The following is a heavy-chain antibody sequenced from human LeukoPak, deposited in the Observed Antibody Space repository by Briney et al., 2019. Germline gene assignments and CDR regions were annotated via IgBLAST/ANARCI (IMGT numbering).Heavy chain of an antibody. V-gene: IGHV3-9*01. CDR3: AKDIGT. D-gene: IGHD1-1*01. CDR1: GFTFDDYA. Sequence: GGSLRLSCAASGFTFDDYAMHWVRHAPGKGLEWVSGISWNSGSIGYADSVKGRFTISRDNAKNSLYLQMNSLRAEDTALYYCAKDIGTWGQGTLVTVSS. CDR2: ISWNSGSI. J-gene: IGHJ4*02.